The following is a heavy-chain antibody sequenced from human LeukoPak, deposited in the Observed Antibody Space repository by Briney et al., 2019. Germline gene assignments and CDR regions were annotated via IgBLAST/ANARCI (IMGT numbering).Heavy chain of an antibody. CDR3: ALWRSSTIGYFQH. CDR1: GGTFSSYA. Sequence: GASVKVSCKASGGTFSSYAISWVRQAPGQGLEWMGGIIPIFGTANYAQKFQGRVTITTDESTSTAYMELSSLRSEDTAVYYCALWRSSTIGYFQHWGQGTLVTVSS. CDR2: IIPIFGTA. D-gene: IGHD2-2*01. V-gene: IGHV1-69*05. J-gene: IGHJ1*01.